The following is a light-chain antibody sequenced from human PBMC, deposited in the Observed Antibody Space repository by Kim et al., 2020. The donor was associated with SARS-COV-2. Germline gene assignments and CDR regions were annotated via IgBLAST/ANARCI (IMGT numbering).Light chain of an antibody. V-gene: IGKV3-15*01. CDR2: GTS. CDR3: QRYITSGLT. CDR1: QSVGSN. J-gene: IGKJ4*02. Sequence: EIVMTQSAATLSVSLGERATLSCRASQSVGSNLAWFQQKPGQAPRLLIYGTSTRATGIPARFSGSGSGTEFTLTISSLQSEDFAVYYCQRYITSGLTFGAGSKV.